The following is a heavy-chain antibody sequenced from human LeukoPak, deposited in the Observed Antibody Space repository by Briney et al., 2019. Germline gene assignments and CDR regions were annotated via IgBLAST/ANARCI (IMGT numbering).Heavy chain of an antibody. CDR1: GFTFTTNA. D-gene: IGHD1-1*01. V-gene: IGHV3-23*01. CDR2: VSGSGGDT. J-gene: IGHJ3*01. CDR3: AKELIIQPTGTVAFDV. Sequence: GGSLRLSCAASGFTFTTNAMSWVRQAPGKGLEWVSAVSGSGGDTYYAGSVKGRFTISRDNSKNTLYLQMNSLRAEDTAVYFCAKELIIQPTGTVAFDVWGQGTMVTVSS.